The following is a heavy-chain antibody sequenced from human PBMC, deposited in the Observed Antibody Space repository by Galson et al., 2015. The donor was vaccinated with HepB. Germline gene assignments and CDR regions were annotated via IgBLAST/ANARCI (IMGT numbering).Heavy chain of an antibody. CDR3: ARKYCSGGSCYSGWFDP. Sequence: SVKVSCKASGGTFSSYAISWVRQAPGQGLEWMGGIIPIFGTANYAQKFQGRVTITADESTSTAYMELSSLRSEDTAVYYCARKYCSGGSCYSGWFDPWGQGTLVTVSS. J-gene: IGHJ5*02. D-gene: IGHD2-15*01. CDR2: IIPIFGTA. V-gene: IGHV1-69*13. CDR1: GGTFSSYA.